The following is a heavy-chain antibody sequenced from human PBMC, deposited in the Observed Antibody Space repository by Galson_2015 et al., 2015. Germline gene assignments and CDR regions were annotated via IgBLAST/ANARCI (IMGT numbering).Heavy chain of an antibody. CDR3: ARGQRRFHLLFMYFDY. CDR1: GGSFSGYY. D-gene: IGHD2-2*01. V-gene: IGHV4-34*01. Sequence: CAVYGGSFSGYYWSWIRQSPGMGLEWIGEIDHSGSTNYNPSLKSRVTISVDTSKNQFSLKLDSVTAADTAIYYCARGQRRFHLLFMYFDYWGQGTLVTVSS. J-gene: IGHJ4*02. CDR2: IDHSGST.